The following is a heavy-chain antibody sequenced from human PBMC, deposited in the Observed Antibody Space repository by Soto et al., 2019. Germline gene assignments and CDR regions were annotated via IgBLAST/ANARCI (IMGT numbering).Heavy chain of an antibody. V-gene: IGHV4-39*01. Sequence: SETLSLTCTVSGGSISSSSYYWGWIRQPPGKGLEWIGSIYYSGSTYYNPSLKSRVTISVDTSKNQFSLKLSSVTAADTAVYYCARQFTDFWSGYFKFDPLGQGTLVTVSS. J-gene: IGHJ5*02. D-gene: IGHD3-3*01. CDR3: ARQFTDFWSGYFKFDP. CDR1: GGSISSSSYY. CDR2: IYYSGST.